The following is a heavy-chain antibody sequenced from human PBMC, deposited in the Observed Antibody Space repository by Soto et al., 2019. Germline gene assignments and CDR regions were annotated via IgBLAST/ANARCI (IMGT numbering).Heavy chain of an antibody. J-gene: IGHJ3*02. Sequence: GASVKVSCKASGYTFTGYYMHWVRQAPGQGLEWMGWINPNSGGTNYAQKFQGWVTMTRDTSISTAYMELSRLRSDDTAVYYCAREGVDCNNGVCHGAFDIWGQGTMVTVSS. V-gene: IGHV1-2*04. CDR3: AREGVDCNNGVCHGAFDI. D-gene: IGHD2-8*01. CDR1: GYTFTGYY. CDR2: INPNSGGT.